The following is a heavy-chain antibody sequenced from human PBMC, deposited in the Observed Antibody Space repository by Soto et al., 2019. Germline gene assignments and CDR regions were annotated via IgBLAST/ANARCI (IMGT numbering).Heavy chain of an antibody. D-gene: IGHD3-22*01. CDR1: GGSIRSIIYY. J-gene: IGHJ1*01. CDR2: VHYSGST. CDR3: ARQHYYDSSGYYTWN. Sequence: SETLSLTCSVSGGSIRSIIYYWRWIRLPPGKGLEWIATVHYSGSTYYTPSLKNRVTISADTSNNQFSLRLNSVTAADTAVYYCARQHYYDSSGYYTWNWGQG. V-gene: IGHV4-39*01.